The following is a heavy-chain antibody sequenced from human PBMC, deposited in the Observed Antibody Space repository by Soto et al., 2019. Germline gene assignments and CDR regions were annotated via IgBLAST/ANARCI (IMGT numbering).Heavy chain of an antibody. J-gene: IGHJ3*01. Sequence: PGGSLRLSCAASGFAFNSYEMDWVRQAPGKGLEWVANIKSGGNTKFYVDSVKGRFTISRGDAKNSLYLDMNSLGAEDTAVYYCVKEKSVMYSGYDAFDVWGQGTMVTV. V-gene: IGHV3-48*03. D-gene: IGHD5-12*01. CDR3: VKEKSVMYSGYDAFDV. CDR1: GFAFNSYE. CDR2: IKSGGNTK.